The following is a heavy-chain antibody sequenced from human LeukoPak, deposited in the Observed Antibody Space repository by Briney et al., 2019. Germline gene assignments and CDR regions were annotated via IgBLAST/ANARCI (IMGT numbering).Heavy chain of an antibody. CDR3: ARGREAARRLWYYYYYMDV. J-gene: IGHJ6*03. Sequence: SETLSLTCAVYGGSFSGYYWSWIRQPPGKGLEWIGEINHSGSTNYNPSLKSRVTISVDTSKNQFSLKLSSVTAADTAVYYCARGREAARRLWYYYYYMDVWGKGTTVTVSS. V-gene: IGHV4-34*01. CDR2: INHSGST. CDR1: GGSFSGYY. D-gene: IGHD6-6*01.